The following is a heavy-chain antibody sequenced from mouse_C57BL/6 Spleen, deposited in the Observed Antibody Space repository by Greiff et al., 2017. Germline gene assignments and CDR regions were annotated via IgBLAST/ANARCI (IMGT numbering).Heavy chain of an antibody. D-gene: IGHD2-2*01. Sequence: VQLQQSGPELVKPGASVKISCKASGYSFTDYNMNWVKQSNGKSLEWIGVINPNYGTTSYNQKFKGKATLTVDQSSSTAYMQLNSLTSEDSAVYICARGLRRGESDAMDYWGQGTSVTVSS. CDR3: ARGLRRGESDAMDY. CDR2: INPNYGTT. V-gene: IGHV1-39*01. J-gene: IGHJ4*01. CDR1: GYSFTDYN.